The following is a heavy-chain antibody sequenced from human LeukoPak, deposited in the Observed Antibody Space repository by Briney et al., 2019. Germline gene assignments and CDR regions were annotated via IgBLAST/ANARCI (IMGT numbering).Heavy chain of an antibody. CDR1: GGTFSSYA. J-gene: IGHJ5*02. CDR2: IIPIFGIA. CDR3: ASSTFSDYYDSSGYYPENWFDP. V-gene: IGHV1-69*04. Sequence: SVKVSCKASGGTFSSYAISWVRQAPGQGLEWMGRIIPIFGIANYAQKFQGRVTITADKSTSTAYMELSSLRSEGTAVYYCASSTFSDYYDSSGYYPENWFDPWGQGTLVTVSS. D-gene: IGHD3-22*01.